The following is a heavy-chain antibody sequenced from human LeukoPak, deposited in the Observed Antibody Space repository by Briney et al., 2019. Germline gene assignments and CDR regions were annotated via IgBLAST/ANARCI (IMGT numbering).Heavy chain of an antibody. Sequence: PSETLSLTCTVSGGSISSYYWSWLRQPPGKGLEWIGYIYYSGSTNYNPSLKSRVTISVDTSKNQFSLKLSSVTAADTAVYYCARVLPYCSGGSCHNWFDPWGQGTLVTVSS. CDR1: GGSISSYY. D-gene: IGHD2-15*01. CDR2: IYYSGST. V-gene: IGHV4-59*01. J-gene: IGHJ5*02. CDR3: ARVLPYCSGGSCHNWFDP.